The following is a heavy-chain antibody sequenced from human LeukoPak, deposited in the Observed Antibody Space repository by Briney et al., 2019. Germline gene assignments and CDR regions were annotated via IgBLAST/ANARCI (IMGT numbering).Heavy chain of an antibody. D-gene: IGHD6-13*01. CDR1: GGTFSSYA. CDR2: IIPILGIA. Sequence: ASVKVSCKASGGTFSSYAISWVRQAPGQGLEWMERIIPILGIANYAQKFQGRVTITADKSTSTAYMELSSLRSEDTAVYYCARDSEGYSSQRAFDYWGQGTLVTVSS. J-gene: IGHJ4*02. V-gene: IGHV1-69*04. CDR3: ARDSEGYSSQRAFDY.